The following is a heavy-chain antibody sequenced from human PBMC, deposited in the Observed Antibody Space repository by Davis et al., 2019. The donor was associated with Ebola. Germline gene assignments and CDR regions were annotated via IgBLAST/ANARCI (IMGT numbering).Heavy chain of an antibody. J-gene: IGHJ6*02. V-gene: IGHV4-39*07. Sequence: MPSETLSLTCTVSGGSISSSSYYWGWIRQPPGKGLEWIGEINHSGSTNYNPSLKSRVTISVDKSKNQFSLKLSSVTAADTAVYYCARDAHYYDFWSGYSHRRYYGMDVWGQGTTVTVSS. CDR3: ARDAHYYDFWSGYSHRRYYGMDV. D-gene: IGHD3-3*01. CDR2: INHSGST. CDR1: GGSISSSSYY.